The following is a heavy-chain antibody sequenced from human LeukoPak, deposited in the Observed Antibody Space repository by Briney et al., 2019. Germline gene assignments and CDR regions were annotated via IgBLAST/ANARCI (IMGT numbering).Heavy chain of an antibody. D-gene: IGHD5-18*01. CDR3: ARDGADTATVPKYYFDY. V-gene: IGHV3-11*01. CDR1: GFTFSDYY. Sequence: PGGSLRLSCAASGFTFSDYYMSWIRQAPGKGLEWVSYISSSGSTIYYADSVKGRFTISRDNAKNSLYLQMNSLRAEDTALYYCARDGADTATVPKYYFDYWGQGTLVTVSS. J-gene: IGHJ4*02. CDR2: ISSSGSTI.